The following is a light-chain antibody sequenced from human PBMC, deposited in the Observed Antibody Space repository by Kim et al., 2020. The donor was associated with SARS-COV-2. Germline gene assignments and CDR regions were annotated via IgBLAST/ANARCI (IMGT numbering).Light chain of an antibody. CDR2: LGS. Sequence: PASISCRASQSLLHSNGYNYLDWYLQKPGQSPQVLIYLGSNRASGVPDRFSGSGSGTDFTLKISRVEAEDVGVYYCMQVLQTPYSFGQGTKLEIK. CDR1: QSLLHSNGYNY. V-gene: IGKV2-28*01. CDR3: MQVLQTPYS. J-gene: IGKJ2*03.